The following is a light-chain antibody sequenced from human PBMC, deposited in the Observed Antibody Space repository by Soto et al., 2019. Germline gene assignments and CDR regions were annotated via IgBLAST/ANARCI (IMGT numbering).Light chain of an antibody. CDR2: AAS. V-gene: IGKV1-27*01. CDR3: QKYSSVPV. CDR1: QDIMNF. J-gene: IGKJ3*01. Sequence: DIQMTQSPTSLSASVGDRVTITCRASQDIMNFVAWYQQKPGKAPKRLIYAASTLQSGVPSRFSGSGSGTDFTLTINSLQPEDVATYSCQKYSSVPVFGPGTKVEIK.